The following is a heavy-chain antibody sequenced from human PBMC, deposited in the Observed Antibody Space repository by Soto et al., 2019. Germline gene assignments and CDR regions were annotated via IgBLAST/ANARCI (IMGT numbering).Heavy chain of an antibody. CDR3: ARSLFMVAPDSEPFDY. J-gene: IGHJ4*02. CDR1: GFIFRNHG. V-gene: IGHV3-23*01. D-gene: IGHD3-22*01. Sequence: GGSLRLSCAASGFIFRNHGMTWVRQAPGRALEWVATINANAIDTHYADFVQGRFTFSRGNSRNILYLHMNSLRADDTAMYFCARSLFMVAPDSEPFDYWGQGTLVTVSS. CDR2: INANAIDT.